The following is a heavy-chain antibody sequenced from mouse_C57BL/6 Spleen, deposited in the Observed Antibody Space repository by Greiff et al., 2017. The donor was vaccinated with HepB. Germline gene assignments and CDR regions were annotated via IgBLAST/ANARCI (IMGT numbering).Heavy chain of an antibody. CDR2: IDPSDSYT. CDR3: ARSGLRYWYFDV. CDR1: GYTFTSYW. J-gene: IGHJ1*03. V-gene: IGHV1-69*01. D-gene: IGHD3-1*01. Sequence: QVQLQQPGAELVMPGASVKLSCKASGYTFTSYWMHWVKQRPGQGLEWIGEIDPSDSYTNYNQKFKGKSTLTVDKSSSTAYMQLSSLTSEDSAVYYGARSGLRYWYFDVWGTRTTVTVSS.